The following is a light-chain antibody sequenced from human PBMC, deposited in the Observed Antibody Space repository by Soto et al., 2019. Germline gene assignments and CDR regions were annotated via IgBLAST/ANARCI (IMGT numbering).Light chain of an antibody. V-gene: IGLV2-14*02. J-gene: IGLJ1*01. Sequence: QSVLTQPASVSGSPGQSITISCSGTSSDIGSGNLVSWYQQHPGKAPKLMIYEGSKRPSGVPDRLSASKSGTSASLAITGLQAEDEGHYYCQSYDKRLTAYVFGTGTKVTVL. CDR2: EGS. CDR3: QSYDKRLTAYV. CDR1: SSDIGSGNL.